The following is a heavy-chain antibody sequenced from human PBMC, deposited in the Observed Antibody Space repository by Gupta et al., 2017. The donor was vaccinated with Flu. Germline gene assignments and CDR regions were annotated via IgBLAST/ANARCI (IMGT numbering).Heavy chain of an antibody. J-gene: IGHJ4*02. CDR2: ISSASDYI. CDR3: AKGGSGWYRPFDN. D-gene: IGHD6-19*01. CDR1: GFTFDTYT. V-gene: IGHV3-21*01. Sequence: EVQLVESGGGLVKPGGSLTLSCSASGFTFDTYTMHWVRQAPGKGLEWVSSISSASDYIFYEDSVKGRFTISRDDSNNSLFLQIDSLRVDDTAIYYCAKGGSGWYRPFDNWGQGTLVTVSS.